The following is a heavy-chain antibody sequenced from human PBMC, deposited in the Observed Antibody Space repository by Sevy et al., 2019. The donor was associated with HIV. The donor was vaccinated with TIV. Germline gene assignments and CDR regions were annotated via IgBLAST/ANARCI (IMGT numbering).Heavy chain of an antibody. CDR2: INSHGTIT. Sequence: GGSLRLCCAASGFTFSSHWMFWVRQAPGKGLVWVSHINSHGTITNYADSVKGRYTISRDNAKNTVYLQINSLRAEDTAVYYCARGQVLRFLEWPTYGMDFWGQGTTVTVSS. J-gene: IGHJ6*02. V-gene: IGHV3-74*01. CDR1: GFTFSSHW. CDR3: ARGQVLRFLEWPTYGMDF. D-gene: IGHD3-3*01.